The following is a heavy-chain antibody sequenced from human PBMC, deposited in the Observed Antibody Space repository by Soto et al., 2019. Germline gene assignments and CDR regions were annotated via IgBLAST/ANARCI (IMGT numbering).Heavy chain of an antibody. V-gene: IGHV3-30*03. CDR3: AMTYPPG. CDR2: ISYDGSNK. Sequence: QVQLVQSGAEVKKPGRSLRLSCAASGFTFSSYGMHWVRQAPGKGLEWVAVISYDGSNKYYADSVKGRFTISRDNSKNTLYLQMNSLRAEDTAVYYCAMTYPPGWGQGTMVTVSS. J-gene: IGHJ3*01. CDR1: GFTFSSYG.